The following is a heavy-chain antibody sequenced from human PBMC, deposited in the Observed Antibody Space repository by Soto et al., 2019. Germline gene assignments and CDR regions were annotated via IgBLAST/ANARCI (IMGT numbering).Heavy chain of an antibody. CDR3: AKARKDDYYDSSGYYTNSYYFDY. Sequence: GGSLRLSCAASGFTFSSYAMSWVRQAPGKGLEWVSAISGSGGSTYYADSVKGRFTISRDNSKNTLYLQMNSLGAEDTAVYYCAKARKDDYYDSSGYYTNSYYFDYWGQGTLVTVSS. J-gene: IGHJ4*02. D-gene: IGHD3-22*01. CDR1: GFTFSSYA. CDR2: ISGSGGST. V-gene: IGHV3-23*01.